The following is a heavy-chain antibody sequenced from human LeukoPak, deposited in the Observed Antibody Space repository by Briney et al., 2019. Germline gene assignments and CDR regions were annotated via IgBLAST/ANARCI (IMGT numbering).Heavy chain of an antibody. D-gene: IGHD3-3*01. Sequence: GGSLRLSCAASGFTFSDYYMSWIRQAPGKRLEWVSYISSSGSSIYYADSVKGRFTISRDNAKNSLYLQMNSLRAEDTAVYYCARDDFWSGYLRYWGQGTLVTVSS. CDR1: GFTFSDYY. J-gene: IGHJ4*02. CDR3: ARDDFWSGYLRY. V-gene: IGHV3-11*01. CDR2: ISSSGSSI.